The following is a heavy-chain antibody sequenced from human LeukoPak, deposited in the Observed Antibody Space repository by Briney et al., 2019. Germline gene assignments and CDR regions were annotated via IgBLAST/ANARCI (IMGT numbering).Heavy chain of an antibody. J-gene: IGHJ4*02. CDR2: IYYSGTT. Sequence: SETLSRTCTVSGGSISTYYWNWIRQPPGKGLEWIGNIYYSGTTNYNPSLKSRVTISVDTSKSQFSLKLSSVTAADTAVYYCARDRGLTTSGGVGFDYWGQGTLVTVSS. CDR1: GGSISTYY. V-gene: IGHV4-59*01. D-gene: IGHD4/OR15-4a*01. CDR3: ARDRGLTTSGGVGFDY.